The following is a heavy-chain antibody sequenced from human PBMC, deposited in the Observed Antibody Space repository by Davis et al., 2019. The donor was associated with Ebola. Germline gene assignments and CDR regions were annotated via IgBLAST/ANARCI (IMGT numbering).Heavy chain of an antibody. CDR1: GGTFSSYA. Sequence: AASVKVSCKASGGTFSSYAISWVRQAPGQGLEWMGRIIPILGIANYAQKFQGRVTITADKSTSTAYMGLSSLRSEDTAVYYCARAPVAARGSNWFDPWGQGTLVTVSS. J-gene: IGHJ5*02. CDR2: IIPILGIA. D-gene: IGHD2-15*01. CDR3: ARAPVAARGSNWFDP. V-gene: IGHV1-69*04.